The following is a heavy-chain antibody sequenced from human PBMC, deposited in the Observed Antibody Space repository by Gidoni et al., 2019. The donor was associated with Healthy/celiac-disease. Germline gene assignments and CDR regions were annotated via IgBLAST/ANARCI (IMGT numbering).Heavy chain of an antibody. CDR1: GFTFSSYS. V-gene: IGHV3-21*01. J-gene: IGHJ4*02. D-gene: IGHD3-10*01. Sequence: VQLVESGGGLVKPGGSLSRSCAASGFTFSSYSMNWVRQAPGKGLEWVSSISSSSSYIYYADSVKGRFTISRDNAKNSLYLQMNSLRAEDTAVYYCARGGYYGSGSEFGDWGQGTLVTVSS. CDR2: ISSSSSYI. CDR3: ARGGYYGSGSEFGD.